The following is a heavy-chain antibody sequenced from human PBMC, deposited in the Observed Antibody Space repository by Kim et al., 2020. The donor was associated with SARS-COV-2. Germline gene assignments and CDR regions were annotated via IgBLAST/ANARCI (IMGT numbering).Heavy chain of an antibody. D-gene: IGHD5-18*01. CDR2: IKTDGSET. Sequence: GGSLRLSCAVSGFTFSGYWMSWVRQAPGKGLQWVASIKTDGSETIHVDSVEGRFTVSRDNAKNSLYLQMNSLRDEDTAVYYCARDLGYFRLDPWGQGTLVTVS. CDR3: ARDLGYFRLDP. V-gene: IGHV3-7*01. CDR1: GFTFSGYW. J-gene: IGHJ5*02.